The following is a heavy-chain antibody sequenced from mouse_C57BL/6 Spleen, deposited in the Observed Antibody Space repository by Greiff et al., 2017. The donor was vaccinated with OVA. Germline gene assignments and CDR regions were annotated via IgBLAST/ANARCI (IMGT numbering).Heavy chain of an antibody. CDR3: ARGPALDY. Sequence: DVQLQESGPGLVKPSQSLSLTCSVTGYSITSGYYWNWIRQFPGNKLEWMGYISYDGSNNYNPSLKNRISITRDPSKNQFFLKLNSVTTEDTATYYCARGPALDYWGQGTTLTVSS. J-gene: IGHJ2*01. V-gene: IGHV3-6*01. CDR1: GYSITSGYY. CDR2: ISYDGSN.